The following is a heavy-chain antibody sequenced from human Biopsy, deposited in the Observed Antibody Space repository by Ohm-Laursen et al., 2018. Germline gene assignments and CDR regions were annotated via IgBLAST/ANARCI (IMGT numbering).Heavy chain of an antibody. V-gene: IGHV3-30*18. CDR3: VKDRGAAGTDYCYGIDV. J-gene: IGHJ6*02. CDR2: ISFDGSDQ. Sequence: SLRLSCAASRFTFSTYGMHWVRQAPGKGLEWVAVISFDGSDQKYADSVNGRFTITRDNSKNTLHLQMNSLRAEDTAVFYCVKDRGAAGTDYCYGIDVWGQGTTVTGSS. CDR1: RFTFSTYG. D-gene: IGHD3-10*01.